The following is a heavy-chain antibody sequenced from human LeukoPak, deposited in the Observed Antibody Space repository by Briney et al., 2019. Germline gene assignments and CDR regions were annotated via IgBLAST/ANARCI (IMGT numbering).Heavy chain of an antibody. CDR1: GFTFSNAW. J-gene: IGHJ4*02. V-gene: IGHV3-15*01. D-gene: IGHD3-22*01. CDR2: IKSKTDGGTT. Sequence: PGGSLRLSCVVSGFTFSNAWMSWDRQAPGKVLEWVGRIKSKTDGGTTDYAAPVQGRFTISRDDSKNTLYLQMNSLKTEDTAVYYCTTDLIDSPLIWNYDNSGYYYDLNYPGGDYWGQGTLVTVSS. CDR3: TTDLIDSPLIWNYDNSGYYYDLNYPGGDY.